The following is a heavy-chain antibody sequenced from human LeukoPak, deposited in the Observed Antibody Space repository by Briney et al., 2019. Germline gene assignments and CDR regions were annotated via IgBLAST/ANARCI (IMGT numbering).Heavy chain of an antibody. D-gene: IGHD3-10*01. CDR1: GFTFSSYA. CDR2: ISYDGGNK. V-gene: IGHV3-30*04. CDR3: ARARGSLWFGELFDY. J-gene: IGHJ4*02. Sequence: GGSLRLSCAASGFTFSSYAMHWVRQAPGKGLEWVSVISYDGGNKYYADSVKGRFTISRDNSKNTLYLQMNSLRAEDTAVYYCARARGSLWFGELFDYWGQGTLVTVSS.